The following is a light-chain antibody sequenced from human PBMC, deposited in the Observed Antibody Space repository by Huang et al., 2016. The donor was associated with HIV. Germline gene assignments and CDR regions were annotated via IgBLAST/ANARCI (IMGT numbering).Light chain of an antibody. CDR1: QTFTKN. CDR3: HQYDIWPPA. J-gene: IGKJ4*01. Sequence: MTQSPAILSVSPGERASLSCRTSQTFTKNLSWYQHKLGQAPRGLIYGASTRAAGGPARFSSSGSGTEFTLTISSLQSEDFGIYYCHQYDIWPPAFGGGTRVEVK. V-gene: IGKV3-15*01. CDR2: GAS.